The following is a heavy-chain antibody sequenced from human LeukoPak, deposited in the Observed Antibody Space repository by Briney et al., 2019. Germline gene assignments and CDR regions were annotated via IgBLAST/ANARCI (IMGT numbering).Heavy chain of an antibody. CDR2: FDPEDGET. D-gene: IGHD1-26*01. Sequence: VAPVKVSCKVSGYTLTELSMHWVRQAPGKGLEWMGGFDPEDGETIYAQKFQGRVTMTEDTSTDTAYMELSSLRSEDTAVYYCATEGDIVGATRFDYWGQGTLVTVSS. CDR1: GYTLTELS. V-gene: IGHV1-24*01. CDR3: ATEGDIVGATRFDY. J-gene: IGHJ4*02.